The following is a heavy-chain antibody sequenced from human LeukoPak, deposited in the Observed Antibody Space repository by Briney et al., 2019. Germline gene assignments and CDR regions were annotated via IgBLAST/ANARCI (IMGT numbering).Heavy chain of an antibody. CDR3: ARREYSYGQYFFDY. V-gene: IGHV3-30*02. CDR2: LRSDGTNR. D-gene: IGHD5-18*01. CDR1: GFPFSTYW. Sequence: GGSLRLSCAASGFPFSTYWMSWVRQAPGKGLEWVAFLRSDGTNRNYANSVMGRFTISRDNSRNTLYLQMNSLRPEDTAVYYCARREYSYGQYFFDYWGQGTLVTVSS. J-gene: IGHJ4*02.